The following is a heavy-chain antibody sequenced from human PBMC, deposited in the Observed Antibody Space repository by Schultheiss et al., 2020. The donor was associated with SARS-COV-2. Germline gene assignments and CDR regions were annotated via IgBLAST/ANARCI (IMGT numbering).Heavy chain of an antibody. CDR3: ARRGTYGDYSIDS. J-gene: IGHJ4*02. CDR1: GGLSPSY. CDR2: IYYSGNT. Sequence: GSLRLSSTVAGGLSPSYWDWIRQPPGQGLEWIGSIYYSGNTYYNPSLKSRVTISVDTSKNQFSLKLSSVTAADTSVYFCARRGTYGDYSIDSWGQGTLVTVSS. V-gene: IGHV4-39*01. D-gene: IGHD4-17*01.